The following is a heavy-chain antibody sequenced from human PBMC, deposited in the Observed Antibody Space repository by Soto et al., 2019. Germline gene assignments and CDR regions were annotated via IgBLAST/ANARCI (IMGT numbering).Heavy chain of an antibody. J-gene: IGHJ5*02. Sequence: GESLKISCKGSGYSFTSYWISWVRQMPGKGLEWMGRIDPSDSYTNYSPSFQGHVTISADKSISTAYLRWSSLKASDAAMYYCAAETVYLSENWFGPWGQGTLVTVSS. V-gene: IGHV5-10-1*01. D-gene: IGHD1-20*01. CDR3: AAETVYLSENWFGP. CDR2: IDPSDSYT. CDR1: GYSFTSYW.